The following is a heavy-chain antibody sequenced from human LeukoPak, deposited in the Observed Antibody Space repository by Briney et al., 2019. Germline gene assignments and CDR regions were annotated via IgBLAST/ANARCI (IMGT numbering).Heavy chain of an antibody. D-gene: IGHD3-22*01. V-gene: IGHV2-5*01. J-gene: IGHJ3*02. CDR2: IYWNDDK. Sequence: ESGPTLVNPPQPLTLTCTFSGFSLSTSGVGVGWIRQPPGKALEWLALIYWNDDKRYIPSLKSRLTITKDTSKNQVVLTMTNMDPVDTATYYCAHRRSNYYDSSGYYYDAFDIWGQGTMVTVSS. CDR1: GFSLSTSGVG. CDR3: AHRRSNYYDSSGYYYDAFDI.